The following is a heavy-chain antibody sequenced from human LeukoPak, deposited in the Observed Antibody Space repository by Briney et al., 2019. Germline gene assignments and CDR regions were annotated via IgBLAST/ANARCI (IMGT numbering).Heavy chain of an antibody. CDR3: ARGRYGNDY. CDR2: INHSGST. CDR1: GGSFSGYY. Sequence: PSETLSLTCAVYGGSFSGYYWSWIRQPPGKGLEWIGEINHSGSTNYNPSLKSRVTISVDTSKNQFSLKLSSVTAADTAVYYCARGRYGNDYWGQGALATVSS. D-gene: IGHD4-17*01. V-gene: IGHV4-34*01. J-gene: IGHJ4*02.